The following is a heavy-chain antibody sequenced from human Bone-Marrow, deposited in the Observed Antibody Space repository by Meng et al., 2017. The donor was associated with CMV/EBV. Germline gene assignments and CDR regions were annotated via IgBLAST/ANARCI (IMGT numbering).Heavy chain of an antibody. CDR2: ISYDGSNK. CDR1: GGTFSSYA. D-gene: IGHD3-10*01. V-gene: IGHV3-30-3*01. J-gene: IGHJ6*02. CDR3: ARGTGLLWSTYGMDV. Sequence: SCKASGGTFSSYAMHWVRQAPGKGLEWVAVISYDGSNKYYADSVKGRFTISRDNSKNTLYLQMNSLRAEDTAVYYCARGTGLLWSTYGMDVWGQGTTVTVSS.